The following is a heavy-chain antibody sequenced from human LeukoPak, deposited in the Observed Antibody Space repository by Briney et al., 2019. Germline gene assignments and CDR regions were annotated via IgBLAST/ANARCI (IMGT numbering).Heavy chain of an antibody. J-gene: IGHJ4*02. D-gene: IGHD6-13*01. CDR1: GVTLKDHD. CDR3: TKDVTAGGLDY. CDR2: IYWNGGGE. V-gene: IGHV3-9*01. Sequence: PGRSLRLSCTASGVTLKDHDMHWLRQAPGRGLEWVSGIYWNGGGEGYADSVKGRFTISRDNAKNSLYLQMNSLRPEDTALYYCTKDVTAGGLDYWGQGTLVTVSS.